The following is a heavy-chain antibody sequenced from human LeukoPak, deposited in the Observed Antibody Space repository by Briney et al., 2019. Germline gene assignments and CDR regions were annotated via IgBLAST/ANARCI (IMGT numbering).Heavy chain of an antibody. D-gene: IGHD2-15*01. V-gene: IGHV1-46*01. CDR1: GYTFTSYY. J-gene: IGHJ6*02. Sequence: GASVKVSCKASGYTFTSYYMHWVRQAPGQGLEWMGIINPSGGSTSYAQKFQGRVTMIRDTSTSTVYMELSSLRSEDTAVYYCARDLSAGGNYYYYGMDVWGQGTTVTVSS. CDR2: INPSGGST. CDR3: ARDLSAGGNYYYYGMDV.